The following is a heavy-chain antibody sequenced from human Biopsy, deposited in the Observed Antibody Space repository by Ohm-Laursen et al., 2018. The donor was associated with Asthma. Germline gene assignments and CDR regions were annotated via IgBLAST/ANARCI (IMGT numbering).Heavy chain of an antibody. V-gene: IGHV3-9*01. CDR1: GFSFDDYA. J-gene: IGHJ6*02. Sequence: SLRLSCAASGFSFDDYAMFWVRQAPGKGLEWVSGISWNSGTIGYADSVKGRFTISRDNAKNSLYLQMNSLGPEDTAIYYCARDMGAGPNQPPSGSGSSHLYGMDVWGQGTTVTVSS. CDR2: ISWNSGTI. CDR3: ARDMGAGPNQPPSGSGSSHLYGMDV. D-gene: IGHD3-10*01.